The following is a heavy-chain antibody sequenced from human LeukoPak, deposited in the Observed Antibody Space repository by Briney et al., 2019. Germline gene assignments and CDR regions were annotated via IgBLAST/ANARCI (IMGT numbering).Heavy chain of an antibody. D-gene: IGHD4-17*01. CDR1: GGSISSGGYY. J-gene: IGHJ4*03. CDR3: ARDRDYGDYERAGDYFDY. Sequence: SQTLSLTCTVSGGSISSGGYYWSWIRQHPGQGLEWIGYIYYSGSTYYNPSLKSRVTISVDTSKNQFSLKLSSVTAADTAVYYCARDRDYGDYERAGDYFDYWGQGTTVTVSS. V-gene: IGHV4-31*03. CDR2: IYYSGST.